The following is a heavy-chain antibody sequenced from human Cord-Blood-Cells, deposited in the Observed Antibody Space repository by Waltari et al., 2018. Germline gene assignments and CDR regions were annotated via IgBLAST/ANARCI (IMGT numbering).Heavy chain of an antibody. D-gene: IGHD2-21*01. V-gene: IGHV3-23*04. CDR1: GSTFSSHA. J-gene: IGHJ4*02. Sequence: EVQLVESGGGLVQPGGSLRLSCAAPGSTFSSHALSRFRQAPGKGLEWVSAISGSGGSTYYADSVKGRFTISRDNSKNTLYLQMNSLRAEDTVVYYCAKDRFSWKGDFQDYWGQGTLVTVSS. CDR3: AKDRFSWKGDFQDY. CDR2: ISGSGGST.